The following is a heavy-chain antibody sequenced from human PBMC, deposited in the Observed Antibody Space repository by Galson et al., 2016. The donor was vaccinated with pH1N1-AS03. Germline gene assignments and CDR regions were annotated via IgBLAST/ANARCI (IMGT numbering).Heavy chain of an antibody. CDR1: GFTFSDYY. Sequence: SLRLSCAASGFTFSDYYMSWIRQAPGKGLEWVSYISSSGNIIYYGDSVKGRFTISRDNAKNSLYLQMNSLRAEDTAVYYCARWSRGGNFASLDPWGQGTLVTVSS. CDR2: ISSSGNII. CDR3: ARWSRGGNFASLDP. J-gene: IGHJ5*02. D-gene: IGHD4-23*01. V-gene: IGHV3-11*01.